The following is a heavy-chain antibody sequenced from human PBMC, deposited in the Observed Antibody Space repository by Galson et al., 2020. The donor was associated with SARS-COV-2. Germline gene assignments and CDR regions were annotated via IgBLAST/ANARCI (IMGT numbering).Heavy chain of an antibody. CDR1: GVSISGSY. CDR2: IYSSGST. J-gene: IGHJ4*02. Sequence: ETSETLSLTCTVSGVSISGSYWSWIRQSPGKELEWIGYIYSSGSTNYNPSLKNQVSISEDTSKNQFSLNLNSVTAADTAMYYCARYQRRSGWYVFDYWGQGSLVTVSS. CDR3: ARYQRRSGWYVFDY. D-gene: IGHD6-19*01. V-gene: IGHV4-59*08.